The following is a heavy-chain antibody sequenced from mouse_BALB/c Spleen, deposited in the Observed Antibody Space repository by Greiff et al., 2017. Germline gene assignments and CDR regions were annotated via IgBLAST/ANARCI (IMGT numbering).Heavy chain of an antibody. Sequence: EVKLVESGGGLVQPGGSLRLSCATSGFTFSDFYMEWVRQPPGKRLEWIAASRNKANDYTTEYSASVKGRFIVSRDTSQSILYLQMNALRAEDTAIYYCARDVYYGNYVGFAYWGQGTLVTVS. CDR1: GFTFSDFY. CDR3: ARDVYYGNYVGFAY. CDR2: SRNKANDYTT. D-gene: IGHD2-1*01. V-gene: IGHV7-1*02. J-gene: IGHJ3*01.